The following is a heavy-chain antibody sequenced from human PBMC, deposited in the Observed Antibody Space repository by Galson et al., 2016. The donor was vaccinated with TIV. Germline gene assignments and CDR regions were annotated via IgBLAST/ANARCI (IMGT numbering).Heavy chain of an antibody. CDR3: VRDYQLADY. CDR1: GFTFDDYG. D-gene: IGHD1-1*01. V-gene: IGHV3-20*04. CDR2: INWSGGST. J-gene: IGHJ4*02. Sequence: SLRLSCAASGFTFDDYGMSWVRQAPGKGLEWVSGINWSGGSTGYADSVRGRFTISRDDAKNSLYLQMNGLRAEDTAFYYCVRDYQLADYWGQGTLVIVSS.